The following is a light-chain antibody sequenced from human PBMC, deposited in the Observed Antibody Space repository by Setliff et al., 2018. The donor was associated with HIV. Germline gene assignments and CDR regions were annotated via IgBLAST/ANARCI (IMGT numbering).Light chain of an antibody. CDR3: QSYDSSLSGYV. V-gene: IGLV1-40*01. Sequence: CTGSSSNIGAVYDVHWYQQLPGTAPQLLIYGNSNRPSGVPDRFSGPKSGTSASLAITGLRSEDEADYYCQSYDSSLSGYVFGTGTKVTVL. J-gene: IGLJ1*01. CDR1: SSNIGAVYD. CDR2: GNS.